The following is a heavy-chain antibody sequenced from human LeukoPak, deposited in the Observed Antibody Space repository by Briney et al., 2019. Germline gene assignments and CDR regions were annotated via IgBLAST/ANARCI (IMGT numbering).Heavy chain of an antibody. J-gene: IGHJ4*02. CDR1: GGSISSYY. D-gene: IGHD5-18*01. CDR2: IYTSGRT. CDR3: ARGGYSYGSFDY. Sequence: SETLSLTCTVSGGSISSYYWSWIRQPAGKGLEWIGRIYTSGRTNYNPSLKSRVTMSVDTSKNQFSLKPSSVTAADTAVYYCARGGYSYGSFDYWGQGTLVTVSS. V-gene: IGHV4-4*07.